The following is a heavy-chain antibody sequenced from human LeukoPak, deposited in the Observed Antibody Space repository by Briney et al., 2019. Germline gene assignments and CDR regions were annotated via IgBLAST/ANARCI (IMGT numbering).Heavy chain of an antibody. CDR1: GGSISSYY. Sequence: SETLSLTCTVSGGSISSYYWNWIRQPPGKGLEWIGYIYYSGSTNYNPSLMSRVTTLIDTSKNQFSLRLSSVTAADTAVYYCAREYSSSSGRRAFDFWGQGTMVTVSS. J-gene: IGHJ3*01. CDR3: AREYSSSSGRRAFDF. CDR2: IYYSGST. V-gene: IGHV4-59*08. D-gene: IGHD6-6*01.